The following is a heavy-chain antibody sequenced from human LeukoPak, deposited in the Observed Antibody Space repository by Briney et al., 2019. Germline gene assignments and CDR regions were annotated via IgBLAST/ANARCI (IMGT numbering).Heavy chain of an antibody. CDR3: AVDFWSPRVDY. CDR1: GFTFSSYW. D-gene: IGHD3-3*01. V-gene: IGHV3-7*01. Sequence: GGSLRLSCAASGFTFSSYWMSWVRQAPGKGLEWVANIKQDGSEKYYVDSVKGRFTISRDNAKNSLYLQMNSLRAEDTAVYYCAVDFWSPRVDYWGRGTLVTVSS. CDR2: IKQDGSEK. J-gene: IGHJ4*02.